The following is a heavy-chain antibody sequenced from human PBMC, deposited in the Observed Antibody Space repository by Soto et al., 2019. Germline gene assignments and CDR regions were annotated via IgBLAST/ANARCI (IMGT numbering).Heavy chain of an antibody. CDR3: ARVGATTLAPYYYYYGMDV. CDR1: GYSFTSYW. D-gene: IGHD1-26*01. V-gene: IGHV5-51*01. CDR2: IYPGDSDT. Sequence: GESLKISCKGSGYSFTSYWIGWVRQMPGKGLEWMGIIYPGDSDTRYSPSFQGQVTISADKSISTAYLQWSSLKASDTAMYYCARVGATTLAPYYYYYGMDVWGQGTTVTVSS. J-gene: IGHJ6*02.